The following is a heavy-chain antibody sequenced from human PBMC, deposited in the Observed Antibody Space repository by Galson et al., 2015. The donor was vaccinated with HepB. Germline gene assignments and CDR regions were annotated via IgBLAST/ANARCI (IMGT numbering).Heavy chain of an antibody. Sequence: ATLSLTCTVSGSSISSYYWSWIRQPAGKGLEWIGRIYTSGSTNYNPSLKSRVTMSVDTSKNQFSLKLSSVTAADTAVYYCARDDPHRGYCSSTSCYPREGYYYYYYMDVWGKGTTVTVSS. D-gene: IGHD2-2*01. CDR2: IYTSGST. J-gene: IGHJ6*03. CDR3: ARDDPHRGYCSSTSCYPREGYYYYYYMDV. CDR1: GSSISSYY. V-gene: IGHV4-4*07.